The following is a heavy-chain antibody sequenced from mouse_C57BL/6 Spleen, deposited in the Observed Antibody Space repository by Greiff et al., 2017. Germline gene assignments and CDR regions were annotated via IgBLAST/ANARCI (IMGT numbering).Heavy chain of an antibody. D-gene: IGHD1-1*01. CDR2: ISSGSSTI. V-gene: IGHV5-17*01. Sequence: EVKLVESGGGLVKPGGSLKLSCAASGFTFRDYGMHWVRQAPETGLEWVAYISSGSSTIYYADTVTGRFTIYRDNAKNTLFLQMTSLRSEHTAMYYCARRRDYYGSSYDYFDYWGKGTTLTVSS. J-gene: IGHJ2*01. CDR1: GFTFRDYG. CDR3: ARRRDYYGSSYDYFDY.